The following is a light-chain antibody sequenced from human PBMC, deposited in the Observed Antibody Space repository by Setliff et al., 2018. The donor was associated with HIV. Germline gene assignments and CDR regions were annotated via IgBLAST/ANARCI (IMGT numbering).Light chain of an antibody. J-gene: IGLJ1*01. CDR2: GNS. Sequence: SVLTQPPSVSGAPGQRVTISCTGGRSNIGAGYDVQWYQQLPGTAPKLVMFGNSNRPSGVPDRFSDSKSGTSASLAISGLQAEDEADYYCQSYDSSLSGYVFGTGTKVTVL. V-gene: IGLV1-40*01. CDR3: QSYDSSLSGYV. CDR1: RSNIGAGYD.